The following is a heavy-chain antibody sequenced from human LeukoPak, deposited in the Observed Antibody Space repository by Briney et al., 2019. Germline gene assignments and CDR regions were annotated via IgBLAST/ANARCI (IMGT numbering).Heavy chain of an antibody. CDR2: INHSGST. V-gene: IGHV4-34*01. D-gene: IGHD2-2*01. CDR1: GGSFRGYY. Sequence: SDTLSLTRAVYGGSFRGYYWRWIRQPPGKGLEWIGEINHSGSTNYNPSLKSRFTISVDTSKNQFSLKLSSVTAADTAVYYCARGGGSGLYCSSTSCYWFDPWGQGTLVTVSS. CDR3: ARGGGSGLYCSSTSCYWFDP. J-gene: IGHJ5*02.